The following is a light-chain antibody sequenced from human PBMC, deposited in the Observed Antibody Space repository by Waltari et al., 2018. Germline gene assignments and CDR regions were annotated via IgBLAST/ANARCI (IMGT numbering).Light chain of an antibody. CDR1: SSDVGGYNY. CDR3: SSCATCSPYVSGFYV. J-gene: IGLJ1*01. CDR2: DVS. V-gene: IGLV2-14*03. Sequence: QSALTQPASVSGSPGQSITISCTGTSSDVGGYNYVSWYQQHPGKAPKLMIYDVSKRPSEVSHRFSGSKSDNAASLTISGLQADDEADYYGSSCATCSPYVSGFYVSGTGTKVTVL.